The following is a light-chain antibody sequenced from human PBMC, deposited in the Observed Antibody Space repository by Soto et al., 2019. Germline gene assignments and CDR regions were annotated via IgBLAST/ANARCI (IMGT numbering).Light chain of an antibody. J-gene: IGKJ1*01. V-gene: IGKV1-5*03. CDR3: QQLNSYRWT. CDR2: KAS. CDR1: QSISSW. Sequence: DIQMTQSPSTLSASVGDRVTITCRASQSISSWLAWYQQKPGKAPKLLIYKASSLQSGVPSRFSGSGSGTEFTLTISSLQPDDFATYYCQQLNSYRWTFGQGTKVDIK.